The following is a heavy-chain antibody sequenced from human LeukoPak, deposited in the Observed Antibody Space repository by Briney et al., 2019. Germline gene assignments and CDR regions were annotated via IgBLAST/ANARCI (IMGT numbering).Heavy chain of an antibody. CDR2: ISGSGDIT. CDR3: AKYHTSSSSWSGRYFDY. CDR1: AFTFSSYA. D-gene: IGHD6-13*01. J-gene: IGHJ4*02. V-gene: IGHV3-23*01. Sequence: GGSLRLSCAAPAFTFSSYAMTWVRQAPGKGLEWVSGISGSGDITYYADSVKGRFTISRDNSKNTLYLQMHSLRAEDTALYYCAKYHTSSSSWSGRYFDYWGQGTLVTVSS.